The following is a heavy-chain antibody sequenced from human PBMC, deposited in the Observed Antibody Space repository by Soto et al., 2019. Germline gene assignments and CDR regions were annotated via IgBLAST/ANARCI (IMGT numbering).Heavy chain of an antibody. CDR2: ITAGGSGT. CDR1: GFTFRSHA. Sequence: GGSLRLSCAASGFTFRSHAMNWVRQAPGKGLEWVSAITAGGSGTYYADSVKGRFTTSRDDSKNALSLEMNSLRAEDTAIYYCVRAAGHCTSTSCYPHYFDPWGQGTLVTVSS. V-gene: IGHV3-23*01. CDR3: VRAAGHCTSTSCYPHYFDP. D-gene: IGHD2-2*01. J-gene: IGHJ5*02.